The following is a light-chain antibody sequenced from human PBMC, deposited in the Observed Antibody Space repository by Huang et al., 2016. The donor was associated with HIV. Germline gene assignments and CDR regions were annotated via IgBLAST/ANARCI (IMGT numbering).Light chain of an antibody. Sequence: IQMTQSPASLSASVGDRVTISCQASQDIRNYLNWYQQKPGKAPTLLIYGASNLETGVPSRFSGKGTGTDFTITISSLQSEDIATYYCQQYDNLYTFGQGTKLEIK. CDR3: QQYDNLYT. CDR1: QDIRNY. CDR2: GAS. V-gene: IGKV1-33*01. J-gene: IGKJ2*01.